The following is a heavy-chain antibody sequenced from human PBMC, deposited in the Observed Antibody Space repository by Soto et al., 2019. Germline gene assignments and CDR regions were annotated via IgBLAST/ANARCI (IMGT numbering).Heavy chain of an antibody. J-gene: IGHJ3*02. CDR1: GFTFSSYG. Sequence: QVQLVESGGGVVQPGRSLRLSCAASGFTFSSYGMHWVRQAPGKGLEWVAVIWYDGSNKYYADSVKGRFTISRDNSKNTLYLQMNSLRAEDTAVYYCARSPQWLERDAFDIWGQGTMVTVSS. CDR3: ARSPQWLERDAFDI. CDR2: IWYDGSNK. V-gene: IGHV3-33*01. D-gene: IGHD6-19*01.